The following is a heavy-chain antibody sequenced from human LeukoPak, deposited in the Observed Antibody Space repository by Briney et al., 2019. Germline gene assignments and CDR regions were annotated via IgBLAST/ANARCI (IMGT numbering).Heavy chain of an antibody. CDR3: AKPSGSGVDY. V-gene: IGHV3-20*04. CDR1: GFTFDDYG. D-gene: IGHD1-26*01. CDR2: VNWNGDST. J-gene: IGHJ4*02. Sequence: PGGSLRLSCAASGFTFDDYGMSWVRQAPGKGLEWVSGVNWNGDSTGYADSVKGRFTITRDNSKNTLYLQMNSLKLEDMAVYYCAKPSGSGVDYWGRGTRVTVSS.